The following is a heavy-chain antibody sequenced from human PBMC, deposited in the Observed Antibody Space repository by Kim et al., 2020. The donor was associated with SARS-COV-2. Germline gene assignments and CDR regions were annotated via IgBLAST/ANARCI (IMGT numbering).Heavy chain of an antibody. CDR1: GFTFSNFG. D-gene: IGHD7-27*01. J-gene: IGHJ6*01. V-gene: IGHV3-30*02. Sequence: GGSLRLSCETSGFTFSNFGMHWVRKAPGKGLEWVAFISYDGSRTDYVDSVQGRFTVSRENSKSTVLLEMSSLRADDTAVYYCTKDGETLGCGFSYYEMD. CDR3: TKDGETLGCGFSYYEMD. CDR2: ISYDGSRT.